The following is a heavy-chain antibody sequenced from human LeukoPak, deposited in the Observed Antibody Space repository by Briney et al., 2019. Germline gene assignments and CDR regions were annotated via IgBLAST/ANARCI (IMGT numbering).Heavy chain of an antibody. J-gene: IGHJ4*02. CDR2: IYSGGST. V-gene: IGHV3-66*02. CDR1: GFTVSNNY. CDR3: AREFVYSSGG. Sequence: GGSLRLSCAASGFTVSNNYMSWVRQAPGKGLEWVSVIYSGGSTYYSDSVKGRFTISRDNSKNTLYLQMNSLRAEDTAVYYCAREFVYSSGGWGQGTLVTVSS. D-gene: IGHD3-10*01.